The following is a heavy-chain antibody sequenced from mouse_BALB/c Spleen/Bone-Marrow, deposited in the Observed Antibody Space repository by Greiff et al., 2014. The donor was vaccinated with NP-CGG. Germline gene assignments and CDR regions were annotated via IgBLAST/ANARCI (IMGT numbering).Heavy chain of an antibody. Sequence: QVQLKESGAELAKPGAPVKMSCKASGYTFTSYWMHWVKQRPGQGPEWIGNINPSTGYTEYNQKFKDKATLTADKSSSTAYMQLNSLTSEDSAVYYCARSYGKNVDYWGQGTTLTVSS. CDR1: GYTFTSYW. J-gene: IGHJ2*01. CDR2: INPSTGYT. CDR3: ARSYGKNVDY. D-gene: IGHD2-1*01. V-gene: IGHV1-7*01.